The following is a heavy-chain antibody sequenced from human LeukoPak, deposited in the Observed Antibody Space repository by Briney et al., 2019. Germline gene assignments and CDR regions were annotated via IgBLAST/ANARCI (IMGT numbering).Heavy chain of an antibody. CDR3: ARVASKGGMDV. CDR1: GGSIGSFY. V-gene: IGHV4-59*01. CDR2: LHYSGRT. J-gene: IGHJ6*02. Sequence: SETLSLTCTASGGSIGSFYWSWIRQPPGKGLEWIGHLHYSGRTNHNPSLKSRLTMLIDKSKNQFSLNLSSVTAADTAVYYCARVASKGGMDVWGQGTTVTVSS. D-gene: IGHD5/OR15-5a*01.